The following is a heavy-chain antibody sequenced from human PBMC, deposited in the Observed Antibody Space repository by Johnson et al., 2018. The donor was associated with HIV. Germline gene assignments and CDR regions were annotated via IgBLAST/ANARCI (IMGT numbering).Heavy chain of an antibody. V-gene: IGHV3-13*01. Sequence: VQLVESGGGLVQPGGSLRLSCAASGFTFSSYDMHWVRQATGKGLEWVSGIGTAGDTYYPDSVKGRFTVFRENAKNSLYLQMNSLRAGDTAAYYCARAGDYDILTGSLMKGAFDIWGQGTMVIVSS. D-gene: IGHD3-9*01. CDR2: IGTAGDT. CDR3: ARAGDYDILTGSLMKGAFDI. CDR1: GFTFSSYD. J-gene: IGHJ3*02.